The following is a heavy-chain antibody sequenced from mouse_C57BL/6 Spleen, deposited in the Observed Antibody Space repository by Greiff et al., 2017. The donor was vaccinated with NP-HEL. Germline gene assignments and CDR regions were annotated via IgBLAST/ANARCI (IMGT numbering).Heavy chain of an antibody. CDR3: VRPPNCECAY. CDR2: IRSKSNNYAT. V-gene: IGHV10-1*01. Sequence: EVQRVESGGGLVQPKGSLKLSCAASGFSFNTYAMNWVRQAPGKGLEWVARIRSKSNNYATYYADSVKDRFTISRDDSESMLYLQMNNSKTEETAMYYCVRPPNCECAYWGQRTLGTVSA. J-gene: IGHJ3*01. CDR1: GFSFNTYA. D-gene: IGHD4-1*01.